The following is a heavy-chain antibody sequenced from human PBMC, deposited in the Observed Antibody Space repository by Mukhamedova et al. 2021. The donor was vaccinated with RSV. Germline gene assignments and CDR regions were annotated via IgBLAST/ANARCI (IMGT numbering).Heavy chain of an antibody. CDR3: ARDNYDSRGYYYGDY. D-gene: IGHD3-22*01. CDR2: ISSSSSYI. Sequence: GKGLEWVSSISSSSSYIYYADSVKGRFTIYRDNAKNSLYLQMNSLRAEDTAVYSCARDNYDSRGYYYGDYCGQGTLVTVYS. V-gene: IGHV3-21*01. J-gene: IGHJ4*02.